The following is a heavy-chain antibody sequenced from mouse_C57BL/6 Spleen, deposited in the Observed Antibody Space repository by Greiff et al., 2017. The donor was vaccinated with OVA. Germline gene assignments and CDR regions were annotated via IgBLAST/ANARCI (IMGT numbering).Heavy chain of an antibody. CDR2: ILPGSGGT. Sequence: VQLQQSGAELMKPGASVKLSCKATGYTFTGYWIEWVKQRPGHGLEWIGEILPGSGGTNYNEKFKSKATLTVDKSSSTAYMQLSSLTSEDSAVYYCARGDYGYADYYAMDYWGQGTSVTVSS. CDR1: GYTFTGYW. D-gene: IGHD2-2*01. CDR3: ARGDYGYADYYAMDY. V-gene: IGHV1-9*01. J-gene: IGHJ4*01.